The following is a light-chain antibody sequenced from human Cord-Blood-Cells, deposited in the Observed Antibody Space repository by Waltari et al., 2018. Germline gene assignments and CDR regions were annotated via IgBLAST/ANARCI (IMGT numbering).Light chain of an antibody. V-gene: IGLV1-47*01. Sequence: QSVLTQPPSASGTPGQRVTHACSGSSSHTGSHSVSWYQQLPGTAPKLLIYRNNRRPSGVPDRFSGSKSGTSASLAISGLRSEDEADYYCAAWDDSLSGHYVFGTGTKVTVL. CDR3: AAWDDSLSGHYV. CDR1: SSHTGSHS. J-gene: IGLJ1*01. CDR2: RNN.